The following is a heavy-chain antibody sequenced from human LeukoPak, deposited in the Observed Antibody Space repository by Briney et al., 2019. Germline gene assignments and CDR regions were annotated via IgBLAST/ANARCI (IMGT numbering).Heavy chain of an antibody. D-gene: IGHD6-13*01. Sequence: GASLRLSCAASGFTFSSYAMSWVRQAPGKGLEWVSAISGSGGSTYYADSVKGRFTISRDNSKNTLYLQMNSLRAEDTAVYYCAKEGSSSWYEDYFDYWGQGTLVIVSS. CDR2: ISGSGGST. CDR3: AKEGSSSWYEDYFDY. J-gene: IGHJ4*02. V-gene: IGHV3-23*01. CDR1: GFTFSSYA.